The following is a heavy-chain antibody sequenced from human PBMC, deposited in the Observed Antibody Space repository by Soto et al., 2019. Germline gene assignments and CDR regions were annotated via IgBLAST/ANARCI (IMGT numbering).Heavy chain of an antibody. CDR1: GYTLASYA. CDR2: ISAYNGNT. Sequence: QVQLVPSGAEVKKPGASVKVSCKASGYTLASYAISWVRQAPGQGLAWMGWISAYNGNTNYAHELQARVTMTTDPSTSTAYMELRTQPSDDTAVYYCARDSPPPREWGQGTLVTVSS. CDR3: ARDSPPPRE. V-gene: IGHV1-18*01. J-gene: IGHJ4*02.